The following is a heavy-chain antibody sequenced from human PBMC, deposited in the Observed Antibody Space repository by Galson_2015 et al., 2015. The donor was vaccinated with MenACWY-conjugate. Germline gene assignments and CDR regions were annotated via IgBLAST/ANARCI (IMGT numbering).Heavy chain of an antibody. D-gene: IGHD3-9*01. CDR2: ITSSSTI. CDR3: ARETRYSAFDI. CDR1: GFTFSTYG. V-gene: IGHV3-48*01. Sequence: SLRLSCAASGFTFSTYGMNWVRQAPGKGLEWVSYITSSSTIYYADSVKGRFTISRGNAKNSLYLQMNSLRAEDTAVYHCARETRYSAFDIWGQGTMVTVSS. J-gene: IGHJ3*02.